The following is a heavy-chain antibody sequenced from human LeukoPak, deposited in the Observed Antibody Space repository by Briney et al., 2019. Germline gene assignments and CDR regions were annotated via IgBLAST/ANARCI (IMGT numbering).Heavy chain of an antibody. CDR3: ARAHGGSYYDFWSGYYNWFDP. CDR1: GGSISSSSYY. V-gene: IGHV4-39*07. Sequence: SETLSLTCTVSGGSISSSSYYWGWIRQPPGKGLEWIGSIYYSGSTYYNPSLKSRVTISVDTSKNQFSLKLSSVTAADTAVYYCARAHGGSYYDFWSGYYNWFDPWGQGTLVTVSS. D-gene: IGHD3-3*01. J-gene: IGHJ5*02. CDR2: IYYSGST.